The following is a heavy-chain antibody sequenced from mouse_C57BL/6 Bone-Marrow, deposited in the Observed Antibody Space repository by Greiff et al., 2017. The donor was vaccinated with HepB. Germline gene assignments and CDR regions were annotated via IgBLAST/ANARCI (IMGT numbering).Heavy chain of an antibody. CDR3: ARDGYDGYYFDY. V-gene: IGHV3-1*01. Sequence: EVQLQQSGPGMVKPSQSLSLTCTVTGYSITSGYDWHWIRHFPGNKLEWMGYISYSGSTNYNPSLKSRISLTHDTSKNHFFLKLNSVPTEDTATYYCARDGYDGYYFDYWGQGTTLTGSS. J-gene: IGHJ2*01. CDR2: ISYSGST. CDR1: GYSITSGYD. D-gene: IGHD2-2*01.